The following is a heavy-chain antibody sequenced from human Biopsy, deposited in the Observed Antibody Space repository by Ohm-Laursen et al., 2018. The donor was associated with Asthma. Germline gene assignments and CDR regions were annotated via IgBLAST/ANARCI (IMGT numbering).Heavy chain of an antibody. Sequence: SSVKVSCKAPGGTFSNFAISWVRQAPGQGLEWLGGIMTVFGATNYAQKFQGRVTITADESTSTAYMEVTSLRSEDTAIYYCARCQVGYSSGWSLLLKKIYYSGMDVWGQGTAVTVPS. CDR1: GGTFSNFA. D-gene: IGHD6-19*01. CDR2: IMTVFGAT. CDR3: ARCQVGYSSGWSLLLKKIYYSGMDV. J-gene: IGHJ6*02. V-gene: IGHV1-69*01.